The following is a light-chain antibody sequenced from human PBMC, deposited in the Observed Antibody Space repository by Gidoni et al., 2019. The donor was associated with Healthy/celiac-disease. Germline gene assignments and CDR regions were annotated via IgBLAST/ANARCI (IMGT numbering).Light chain of an antibody. Sequence: DIQMTQPPSSLSASVGDRVTITCRASQSISSYLNWYQQKPGKAPKLLIYAASSLQSGVPSRFSSSGSGTDFTLTISSLQPEDFATYYCQQSYSTPRTFDQGTKVEIK. V-gene: IGKV1-39*01. CDR2: AAS. CDR1: QSISSY. CDR3: QQSYSTPRT. J-gene: IGKJ1*01.